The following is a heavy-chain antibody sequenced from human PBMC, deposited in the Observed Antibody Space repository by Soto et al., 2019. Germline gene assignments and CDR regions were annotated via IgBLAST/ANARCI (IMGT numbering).Heavy chain of an antibody. CDR2: IYYSGST. J-gene: IGHJ6*04. D-gene: IGHD1-20*01. CDR1: GGSISSGDDF. V-gene: IGHV4-30-4*01. CDR3: SRDRAKWNDYYYYGMDV. Sequence: QVQLQAAGPGLVKPSQTLSLTCTVSGGSISSGDDFWTWVRQPQGKGLEWIGYIYYSGSTYSNPSLKSLLTMSVDTSKNQFSLKLSSVTASDTAVYYCSRDRAKWNDYYYYGMDVWGKGTTVTVSS.